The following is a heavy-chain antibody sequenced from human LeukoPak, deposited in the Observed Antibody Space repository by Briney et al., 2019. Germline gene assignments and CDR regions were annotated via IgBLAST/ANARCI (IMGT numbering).Heavy chain of an antibody. D-gene: IGHD5-24*01. CDR2: INGDGSTT. Sequence: GGSLRLCCEASGFTFRSYWMHWVRQAPGKGLVWVSGINGDGSTTDYADSVRGRFTISRDNAKNTLYLQLHSLRDEDTAVYYCIRGSDGWAYRGQGTLVTVSS. J-gene: IGHJ4*02. CDR3: IRGSDGWAY. V-gene: IGHV3-74*01. CDR1: GFTFRSYW.